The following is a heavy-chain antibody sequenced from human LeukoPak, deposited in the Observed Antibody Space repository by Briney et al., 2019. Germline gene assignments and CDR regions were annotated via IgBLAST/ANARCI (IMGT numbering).Heavy chain of an antibody. J-gene: IGHJ4*02. V-gene: IGHV3-23*01. Sequence: GGSLRLSCAASGVTFSSYAMSWVRQAPGKGLEWVSTISGNGGSTYYADSVRGRFTISRDNSKNTLYLQTNSLRAEDTAVYYCAKPGYCTNGVCYNGGEFDYWGQGTLVTVSS. CDR1: GVTFSSYA. CDR3: AKPGYCTNGVCYNGGEFDY. D-gene: IGHD2-8*01. CDR2: ISGNGGST.